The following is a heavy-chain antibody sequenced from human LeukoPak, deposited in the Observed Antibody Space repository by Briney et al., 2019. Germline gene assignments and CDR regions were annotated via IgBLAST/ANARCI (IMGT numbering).Heavy chain of an antibody. V-gene: IGHV3-48*01. J-gene: IGHJ4*02. CDR3: ARERGAYYDFWSGYPSSFDY. CDR1: GFTFSDYS. CDR2: ITGNSVTR. Sequence: GGSLRLSCAASGFTFSDYSMNWVRQAPGKGLEWVSYITGNSVTRFYADSVKGRFTISRDNAKNSLYLQMNSLRAEDTAVYYCARERGAYYDFWSGYPSSFDYWGQGTLVTVSS. D-gene: IGHD3-3*01.